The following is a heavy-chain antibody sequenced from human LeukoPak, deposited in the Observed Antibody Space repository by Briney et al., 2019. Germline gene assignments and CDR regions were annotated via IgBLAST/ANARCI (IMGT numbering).Heavy chain of an antibody. CDR2: ISGSGDST. V-gene: IGHV3-23*01. CDR3: ATAVASSSGWYADY. CDR1: GFTFSSYA. J-gene: IGHJ4*02. D-gene: IGHD6-19*01. Sequence: PGGSLRLSCAASGFTFSSYAMSWVRQAPGKGLEWVPAISGSGDSTYYGDSVKGRFTVSRDNSKNTLYLQMNSLRAEDTAVYYCATAVASSSGWYADYWGQGTLVTVSS.